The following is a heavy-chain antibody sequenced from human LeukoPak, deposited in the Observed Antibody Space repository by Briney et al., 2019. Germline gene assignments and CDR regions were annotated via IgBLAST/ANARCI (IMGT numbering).Heavy chain of an antibody. CDR3: ARGTKRSSGYHYYYGMDV. Sequence: GVSLRLSCAASGFTFSSYGMHWVRQAPGKGLEWVAVIWYDGSDKYYADSVKGRFTISRDNSKNTLYLQMNSLRAEDTAVYYCARGTKRSSGYHYYYGMDVWGQGTTVTVSS. CDR2: IWYDGSDK. D-gene: IGHD3-22*01. V-gene: IGHV3-33*01. CDR1: GFTFSSYG. J-gene: IGHJ6*02.